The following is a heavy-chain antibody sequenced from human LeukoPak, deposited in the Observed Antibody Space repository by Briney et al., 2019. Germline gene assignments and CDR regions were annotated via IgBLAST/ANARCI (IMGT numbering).Heavy chain of an antibody. V-gene: IGHV4-38-2*02. D-gene: IGHD3-10*01. CDR2: IYHSGST. Sequence: SETLSLTCAVSGYSISSGYYWGWIRQPPGKGLEWIGSIYHSGSTYYNPSLKSRVTISVDTSKNQFSLKLSSVTAADTAVYYRAREPRYGSGSYYLDYWGQGTLVTVSS. CDR1: GYSISSGYY. CDR3: AREPRYGSGSYYLDY. J-gene: IGHJ4*02.